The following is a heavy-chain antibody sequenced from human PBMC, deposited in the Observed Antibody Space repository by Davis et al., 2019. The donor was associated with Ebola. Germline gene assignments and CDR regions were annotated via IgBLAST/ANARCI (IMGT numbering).Heavy chain of an antibody. CDR2: ISAYNGNT. CDR1: GGTFSSYA. V-gene: IGHV1-18*01. J-gene: IGHJ4*02. Sequence: AASVKVSCKASGGTFSSYAISWVRQAPGQGLEWMGWISAYNGNTNYAQKLQGRVTMTTDTSTSTAYMELRSLRSDDTAVYYCASNPPGYFDWLFDYWGQGTLVTVSS. CDR3: ASNPPGYFDWLFDY. D-gene: IGHD3-9*01.